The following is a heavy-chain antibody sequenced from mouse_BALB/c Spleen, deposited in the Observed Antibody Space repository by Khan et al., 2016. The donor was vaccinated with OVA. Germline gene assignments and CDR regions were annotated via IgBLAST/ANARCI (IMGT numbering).Heavy chain of an antibody. CDR3: ARVGYSGTMDY. V-gene: IGHV9-3-1*01. CDR1: GYTFTTYG. Sequence: QIQLVQSGPELKKPGVTVKISCKASGYTFTTYGMNWVKQAPGKGLKWMGWINTYNGVPTYVDDFKGRFAFSLETSASTAYLQINNLKNEDTATYFCARVGYSGTMDYWGQGTSVTVSS. J-gene: IGHJ4*01. D-gene: IGHD2-14*01. CDR2: INTYNGVP.